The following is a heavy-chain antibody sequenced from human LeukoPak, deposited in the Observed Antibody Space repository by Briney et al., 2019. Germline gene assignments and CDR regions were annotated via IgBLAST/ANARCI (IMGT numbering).Heavy chain of an antibody. Sequence: SETLSLTCAVYGGSFSGYYWSWIRQPPGKGLEWIGEIYYSGRTYYNSSLKSRLTISVDRSQDQFFLDLNSVTAADTAVYYCARRRYYDSTGYLDWGRGTLAIVSS. D-gene: IGHD3-22*01. CDR3: ARRRYYDSTGYLD. J-gene: IGHJ1*01. V-gene: IGHV4-34*01. CDR1: GGSFSGYY. CDR2: IYYSGRT.